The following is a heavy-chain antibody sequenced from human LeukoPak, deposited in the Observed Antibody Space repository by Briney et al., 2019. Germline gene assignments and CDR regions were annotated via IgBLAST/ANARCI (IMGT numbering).Heavy chain of an antibody. V-gene: IGHV3-53*01. D-gene: IGHD3-9*01. J-gene: IGHJ4*02. CDR1: GFTVSSTD. Sequence: GGSLRLSCAASGFTVSSTDMSWVRQAPGKGLEWVSVIYSGGSTYYAASVKGRFTISRDNAKKSLYLQMNSLSAEDTAVYYCARDYDILTGYSRGGCDYWGQGTLVTVSS. CDR2: IYSGGST. CDR3: ARDYDILTGYSRGGCDY.